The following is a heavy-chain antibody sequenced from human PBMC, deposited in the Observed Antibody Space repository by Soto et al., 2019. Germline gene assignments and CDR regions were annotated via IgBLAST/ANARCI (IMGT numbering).Heavy chain of an antibody. CDR2: INAANGHT. CDR1: GYFFSSYA. J-gene: IGHJ4*02. Sequence: QVQLVQSGPEVKKTGASLKVSCRASGYFFSSYAIHWVRQAPGPRLEWLGWINAANGHTKYSQNFQGRVIITRDTSANTVYMEVSSLKSGDTAVYYCARGSIAVAGRNQLDYWGQGTRVTV. D-gene: IGHD6-19*01. V-gene: IGHV1-3*01. CDR3: ARGSIAVAGRNQLDY.